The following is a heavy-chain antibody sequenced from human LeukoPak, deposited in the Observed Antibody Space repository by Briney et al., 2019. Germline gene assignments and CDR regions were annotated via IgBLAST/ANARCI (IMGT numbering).Heavy chain of an antibody. J-gene: IGHJ5*02. V-gene: IGHV1-2*02. CDR1: GYTFTDYD. Sequence: ASVKVSCKASGYTFTDYDMHWVRQAPGQGLAWMGWINPNNGGTNYAQKFQGRVTMTRDTSISTAYMELSRLRSDDTAVYYCARERGQQVRFDPWGQGTLVTVSS. CDR2: INPNNGGT. CDR3: ARERGQQVRFDP. D-gene: IGHD6-13*01.